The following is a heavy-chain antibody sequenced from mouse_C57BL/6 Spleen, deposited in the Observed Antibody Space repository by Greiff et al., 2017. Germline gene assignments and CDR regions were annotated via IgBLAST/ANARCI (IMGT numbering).Heavy chain of an antibody. V-gene: IGHV1-61*01. CDR2: IYPSDSET. CDR3: AGAGTGTFFDY. CDR1: GYTFTSSW. Sequence: QVQLQQSGAELVRPGSSVKLSCKASGYTFTSSWMDWVKQRPGQGLEWIGNIYPSDSETHYNQKFKDKATLTVDKSSSTAYMQLSSLTSEDSAVYYCAGAGTGTFFDYWGQGTTLTVSS. J-gene: IGHJ2*01. D-gene: IGHD4-1*01.